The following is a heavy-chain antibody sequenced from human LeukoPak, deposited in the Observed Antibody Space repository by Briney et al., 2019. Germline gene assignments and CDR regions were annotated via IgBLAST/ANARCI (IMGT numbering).Heavy chain of an antibody. D-gene: IGHD3-10*01. CDR1: GGSISSYY. J-gene: IGHJ6*03. CDR2: IYYSGST. V-gene: IGHV4-59*01. Sequence: PSETLSLTCTVSGGSISSYYWSWIRQPPGKGLEWIGYIYYSGSTNYNPTLKSRVTISVDTSKNQFSLKLSSVTAADTAVYYCARRVLWFGETNSYYYYMDVWGKGTTVTVSS. CDR3: ARRVLWFGETNSYYYYMDV.